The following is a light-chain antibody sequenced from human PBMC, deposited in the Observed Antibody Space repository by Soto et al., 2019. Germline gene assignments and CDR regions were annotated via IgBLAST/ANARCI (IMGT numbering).Light chain of an antibody. CDR2: GAS. J-gene: IGKJ1*01. Sequence: EIVLTQCPGTLSLSPGERATLSCRASQSVSSSYLAWYQQKPGQAPRLLIYGASFRAPGIPDRFSRSGSGTDFTLTITRLEPEDFAVYYSLQYGSSPRTFGQVTKVEIK. CDR3: LQYGSSPRT. CDR1: QSVSSSY. V-gene: IGKV3-20*01.